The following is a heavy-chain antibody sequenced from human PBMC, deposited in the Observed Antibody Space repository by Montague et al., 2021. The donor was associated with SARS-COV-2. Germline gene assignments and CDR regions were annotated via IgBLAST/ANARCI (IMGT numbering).Heavy chain of an antibody. CDR3: ARRTYDILTGYDYGMDV. D-gene: IGHD3-9*01. Sequence: TRSLTCSFSGISLSASGVGVGWIRQPPGKALEWLARIDWGDDKYYSTSLKTRLTISKDTSKNQVVLTMTNMDPVDAATYYCARRTYDILTGYDYGMDVWGQGTTVTVSS. J-gene: IGHJ6*02. V-gene: IGHV2-70*11. CDR1: GISLSASGVG. CDR2: IDWGDDK.